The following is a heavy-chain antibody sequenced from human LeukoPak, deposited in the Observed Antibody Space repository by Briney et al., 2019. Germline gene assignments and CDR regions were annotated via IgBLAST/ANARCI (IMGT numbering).Heavy chain of an antibody. J-gene: IGHJ6*02. CDR2: IYYSGST. D-gene: IGHD3-3*01. CDR3: ARGHFSYYDFWSGYYPYYYYGMDV. CDR1: GGSISSYY. V-gene: IGHV4-59*01. Sequence: SETLSLTCTVSGGSISSYYWSWIRQPPGKGLEWIGYIYYSGSTNYNPSLKSRVTISVDTSKNQFSLKLSSVTAADTAVHYCARGHFSYYDFWSGYYPYYYYGMDVWGQGTTVTVSS.